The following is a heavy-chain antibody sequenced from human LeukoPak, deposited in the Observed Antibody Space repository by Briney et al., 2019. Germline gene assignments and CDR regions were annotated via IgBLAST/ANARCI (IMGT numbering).Heavy chain of an antibody. CDR2: INPNSGGT. J-gene: IGHJ3*02. CDR1: GYTFTGYY. Sequence: ASVKVSCKASGYTFTGYYMRWVRQAPGQGLEWMGWINPNSGGTNYAQKFQGRVTMTRDTSISTVYMELSRLRSDDTAVYYCARAPNAFDIWGQGTMVTVSS. V-gene: IGHV1-2*02. CDR3: ARAPNAFDI.